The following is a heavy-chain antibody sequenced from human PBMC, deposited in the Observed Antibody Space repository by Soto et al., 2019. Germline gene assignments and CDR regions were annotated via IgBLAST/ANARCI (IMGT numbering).Heavy chain of an antibody. CDR3: VTRVWFGELRDAFDI. CDR2: IYHSGST. J-gene: IGHJ3*02. CDR1: GGSLSGYY. Sequence: PSETVSLTCAVHGGSLSGYYWSWIRQPPGKGLERIGDIYHSGSTNYNPSLKSRVTISVHTSKIQFSLKLSSVTAADTAVYYCVTRVWFGELRDAFDIWGQGTMVTVSS. V-gene: IGHV4-34*01. D-gene: IGHD3-10*01.